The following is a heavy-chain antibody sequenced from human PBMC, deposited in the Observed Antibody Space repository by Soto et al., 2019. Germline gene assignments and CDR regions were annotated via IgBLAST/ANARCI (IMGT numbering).Heavy chain of an antibody. D-gene: IGHD4-4*01. J-gene: IGHJ4*02. CDR1: GGTSSSYA. Sequence: QVQGVQSGAEVKKRGSSVRVSCKASGGTSSSYAITWMRQAPGQGLECMGGIIPILDTTDYAQKFQSRVTFTADESTSTFYMEQSSLTYEDTAVYECASGGTTVNRSFDFWGQGTLVTVA. CDR3: ASGGTTVNRSFDF. V-gene: IGHV1-69*01. CDR2: IIPILDTT.